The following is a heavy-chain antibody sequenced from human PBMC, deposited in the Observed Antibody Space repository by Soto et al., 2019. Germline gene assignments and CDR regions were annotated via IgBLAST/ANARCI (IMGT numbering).Heavy chain of an antibody. CDR2: ISAYNGNT. J-gene: IGHJ3*02. D-gene: IGHD3-22*01. V-gene: IGHV1-18*01. Sequence: GASVKVSCKASGYTFTSYGISWVRQAPGQGLEWMGWISAYNGNTNYAQKLQGRVTMTTDTSTSTAYMELRSLRSDDTAAYYCARDERVYYYDSSGYYTEEDDAFDIWGQGTMVTVPS. CDR1: GYTFTSYG. CDR3: ARDERVYYYDSSGYYTEEDDAFDI.